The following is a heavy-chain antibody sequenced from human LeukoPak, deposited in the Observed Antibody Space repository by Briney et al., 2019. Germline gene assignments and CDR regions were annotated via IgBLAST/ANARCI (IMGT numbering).Heavy chain of an antibody. Sequence: PSETLSLTCTVSGFSISGGFYWGGMRQPPGEGREWIGSIYHSGGTYYNPSLKSRVTIAVDTSKNQFSMKMSSVTAADTAVYYCARRSGGYCSGGSCYPYYFDYWGQGTLVTVSS. CDR2: IYHSGGT. CDR1: GFSISGGFY. J-gene: IGHJ4*02. D-gene: IGHD2-15*01. V-gene: IGHV4-38-2*02. CDR3: ARRSGGYCSGGSCYPYYFDY.